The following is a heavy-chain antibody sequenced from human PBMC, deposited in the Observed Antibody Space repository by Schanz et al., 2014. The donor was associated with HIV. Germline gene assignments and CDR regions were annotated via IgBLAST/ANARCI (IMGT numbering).Heavy chain of an antibody. D-gene: IGHD3-10*01. CDR2: ISGSSSYI. V-gene: IGHV3-21*01. CDR1: GFTFSSYS. CDR3: VRETSSGVDYFDY. J-gene: IGHJ4*02. Sequence: VQLVESGGGVVQPGRSLRLSCAASGFTFSSYSMNWVRQAPGKGLEWVSFISGSSSYISYADSIKGRFTISRDNANNSVYLQMNSLRGEDTAVYYCVRETSSGVDYFDYWGQGTLVTVSP.